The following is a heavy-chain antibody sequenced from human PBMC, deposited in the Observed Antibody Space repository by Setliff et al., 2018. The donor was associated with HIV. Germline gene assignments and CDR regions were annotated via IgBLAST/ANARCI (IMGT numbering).Heavy chain of an antibody. CDR1: GGSISSGSYY. CDR3: AREKGRYFDWSHTRDAFDI. Sequence: PSETLSLTCTVSGGSISSGSYYWSWIRQPAGKGLEWIGRIYTSGSTNYNPSLKSRVTISLDTSKNQFSLNLSSVTAADTAVYYCAREKGRYFDWSHTRDAFDIWGQGTMVTVSS. D-gene: IGHD3-9*01. CDR2: IYTSGST. J-gene: IGHJ3*02. V-gene: IGHV4-61*02.